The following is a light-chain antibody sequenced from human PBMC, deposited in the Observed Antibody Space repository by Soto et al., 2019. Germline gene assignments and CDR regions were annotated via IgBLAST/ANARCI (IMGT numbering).Light chain of an antibody. CDR2: GAS. CDR1: QDISNN. V-gene: IGKV1-27*01. CDR3: QKYKTASLT. Sequence: DIQMTQSPSSLSASVGDRVTITCRASQDISNNLVWYQQKPGKVPKLLVYGASTLQSGVPSRFSGSGSGTDFTLTINSLQPEDVATYYCQKYKTASLTFGGGTKVEIK. J-gene: IGKJ4*01.